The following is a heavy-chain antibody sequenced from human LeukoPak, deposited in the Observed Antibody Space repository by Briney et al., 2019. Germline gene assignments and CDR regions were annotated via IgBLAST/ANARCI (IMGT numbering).Heavy chain of an antibody. V-gene: IGHV1-2*02. CDR3: ARDGYSNQLYYYYYMDV. CDR1: GYTFTGYY. D-gene: IGHD4-11*01. J-gene: IGHJ6*03. Sequence: GASVKVSCKASGYTFTGYYMHWVRQAPGQGLEWMGWINPNSGGTNYAQKFQGRVTMTRDTSISTAYMELGRLRSDDTAVYYCARDGYSNQLYYYYYMDVWGKGTTVTVSS. CDR2: INPNSGGT.